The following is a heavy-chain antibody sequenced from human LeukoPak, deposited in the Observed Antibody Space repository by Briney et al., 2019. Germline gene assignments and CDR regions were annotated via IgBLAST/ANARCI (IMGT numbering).Heavy chain of an antibody. J-gene: IGHJ4*02. D-gene: IGHD6-13*01. Sequence: PSETLSLTCTVSGGSISSGGYYWSWIPQHPGKGLEWIGYIYYSGSTYYNPSLKSRVTISVDTSKNQFSLKLSSVTAADTAVYYCARGRYSSSLDDYWGQGTLVTVSS. CDR1: GGSISSGGYY. CDR2: IYYSGST. CDR3: ARGRYSSSLDDY. V-gene: IGHV4-31*03.